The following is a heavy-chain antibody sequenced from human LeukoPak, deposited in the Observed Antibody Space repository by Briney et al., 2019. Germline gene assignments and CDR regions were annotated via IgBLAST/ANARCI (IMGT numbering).Heavy chain of an antibody. J-gene: IGHJ4*02. CDR3: ARGPSTKYQLLSDY. V-gene: IGHV1-18*04. D-gene: IGHD2-2*01. CDR2: ISAYNGNT. CDR1: GYTFTSYG. Sequence: ASVKVSCKASGYTFTSYGISWVRQAPGQGLEWMGWISAYNGNTNYAQKLQGRVTMTTDTSTSTDYMELRSLRSDDTAVYYCARGPSTKYQLLSDYWGQGTLVTVSS.